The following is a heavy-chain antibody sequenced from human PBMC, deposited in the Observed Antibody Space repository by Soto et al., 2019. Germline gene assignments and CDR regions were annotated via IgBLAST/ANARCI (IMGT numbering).Heavy chain of an antibody. CDR2: IIPIFGTA. J-gene: IGHJ4*02. Sequence: QVQLVQSGAEVKKPGSSVKVSCKASGGTFSSYAISWVRQAPGQGLEWMGGIIPIFGTANYAQKFHGRVTITADESTSTAYMELSSLRSEDTAVYYGARGRGVVVPAAMAYWGQGTLVTVSS. CDR3: ARGRGVVVPAAMAY. CDR1: GGTFSSYA. V-gene: IGHV1-69*01. D-gene: IGHD2-2*01.